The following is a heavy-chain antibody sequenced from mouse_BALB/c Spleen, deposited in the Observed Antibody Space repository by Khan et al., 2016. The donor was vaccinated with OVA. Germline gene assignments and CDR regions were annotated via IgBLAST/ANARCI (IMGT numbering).Heavy chain of an antibody. CDR2: IFPGTGTT. V-gene: IGHV1S132*01. Sequence: VQLQESEAELVKPGASVKLSCKTSGYTFTNYWIQWIKQRPGQGLEWIGEIFPGTGTTYYNENFKGKATLTIDTSSTTAYMQLSSLTSEDSAVYFCASGYVGNYEFAYWGQGTLVTVSA. CDR3: ASGYVGNYEFAY. J-gene: IGHJ3*01. D-gene: IGHD1-1*01. CDR1: GYTFTNYW.